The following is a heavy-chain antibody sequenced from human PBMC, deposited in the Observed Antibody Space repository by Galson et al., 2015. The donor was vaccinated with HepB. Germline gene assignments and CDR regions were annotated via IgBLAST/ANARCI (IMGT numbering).Heavy chain of an antibody. D-gene: IGHD1-1*01. CDR2: IYYSGST. CDR1: GGSISSYY. CDR3: AREERPEGERRGWFDP. Sequence: SETLSLTCTVSGGSISSYYWGWIRQPPGKGLEWIGYIYYSGSTNYNPSLKSRVTISVDTSKNQFSLQLNSVTPEDTAVYYCAREERPEGERRGWFDPWVQGTLVTVSS. J-gene: IGHJ5*02. V-gene: IGHV4-59*12.